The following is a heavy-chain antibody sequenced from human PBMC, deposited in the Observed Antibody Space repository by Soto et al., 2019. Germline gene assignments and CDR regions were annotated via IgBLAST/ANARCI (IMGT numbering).Heavy chain of an antibody. J-gene: IGHJ4*02. V-gene: IGHV1-69*01. CDR2: IIPIFGTA. CDR1: GGTFSSYA. Sequence: SCKASGGTFSSYAISWVRQAPGQGLEWMGGIIPIFGTANYAQKFQGRVTITADESTSTAYMELSSLRSEDTAVYYCARKGPYYYDSSGYYPFDYWGQGTLVTVSS. D-gene: IGHD3-22*01. CDR3: ARKGPYYYDSSGYYPFDY.